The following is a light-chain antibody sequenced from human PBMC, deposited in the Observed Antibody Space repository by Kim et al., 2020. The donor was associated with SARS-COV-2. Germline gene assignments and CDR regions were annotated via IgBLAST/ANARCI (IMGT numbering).Light chain of an antibody. Sequence: EIVMTQSPATLSVSPGERVTLSCRASQSVDTNLAWYQQKPGQAPRLLLYGASTRATGIPARFSGGGSGTEFTLIISSLQSEDFAVYYCQQYSHWPPYTFGQGNKLEIK. CDR2: GAS. J-gene: IGKJ2*01. V-gene: IGKV3-15*01. CDR1: QSVDTN. CDR3: QQYSHWPPYT.